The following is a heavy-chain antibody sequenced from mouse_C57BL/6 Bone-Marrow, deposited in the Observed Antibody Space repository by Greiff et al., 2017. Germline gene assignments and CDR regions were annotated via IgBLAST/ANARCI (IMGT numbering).Heavy chain of an antibody. V-gene: IGHV5-17*01. CDR3: ARGDCNCEGAWFAY. D-gene: IGHD3-3*01. J-gene: IGHJ3*01. CDR1: GFTFSDYG. Sequence: EVKLVESGGGLVKPGGSLKLSCAASGFTFSDYGMHWVRQAPEKGLEWVAYISSGSSTIYYAVTVKGRFTISIDNAKNPLFMPMTSLRSEDTAFYYCARGDCNCEGAWFAYWGKGTLVTVSA. CDR2: ISSGSSTI.